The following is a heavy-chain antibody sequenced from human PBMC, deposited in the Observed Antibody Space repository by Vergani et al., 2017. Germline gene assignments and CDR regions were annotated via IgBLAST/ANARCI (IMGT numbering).Heavy chain of an antibody. Sequence: EVQLLESGGGLVQPGGSLRLSCASSGFTFSSYAMRWVRQAPGKGLEWVSAISGSGGSTYYADSVKGRFTISRDNSKNTLYLQMNSLRAEDTAVYYCAKDPYSSSWYDADFGDYWGQGTLVTVSS. CDR1: GFTFSSYA. CDR2: ISGSGGST. J-gene: IGHJ4*02. CDR3: AKDPYSSSWYDADFGDY. D-gene: IGHD6-13*01. V-gene: IGHV3-23*01.